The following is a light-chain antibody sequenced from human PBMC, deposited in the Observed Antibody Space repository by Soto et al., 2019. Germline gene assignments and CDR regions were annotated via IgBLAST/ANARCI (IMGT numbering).Light chain of an antibody. J-gene: IGLJ3*02. V-gene: IGLV2-14*01. Sequence: QSVLTQPASVSGSPGQSITISCTGTSSDVGVYNYVSWYKQHPGKAPKLMIYEVNNRPSGVSNRFSGSKSGNTASLTISGLQAEDEADYYCTSYTISSIWVFGGGTKLTVL. CDR2: EVN. CDR1: SSDVGVYNY. CDR3: TSYTISSIWV.